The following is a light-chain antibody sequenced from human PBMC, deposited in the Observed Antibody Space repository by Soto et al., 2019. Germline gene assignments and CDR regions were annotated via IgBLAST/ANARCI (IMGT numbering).Light chain of an antibody. Sequence: QSVLTKPASVSGSPGQSFTIYCPGTGSDVGGYNYVSWYQQHPGKAPKLMIYDVSNRPSGVSNRFSGSKSGNTASLTISGLQAEDEADYYCSSYTSSSTRVFGTGTKVTV. CDR2: DVS. V-gene: IGLV2-14*01. J-gene: IGLJ1*01. CDR1: GSDVGGYNY. CDR3: SSYTSSSTRV.